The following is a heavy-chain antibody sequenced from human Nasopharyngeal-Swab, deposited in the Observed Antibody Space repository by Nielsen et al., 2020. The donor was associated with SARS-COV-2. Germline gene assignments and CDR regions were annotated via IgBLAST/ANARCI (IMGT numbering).Heavy chain of an antibody. CDR3: ARGIVGATDWGGWFDP. J-gene: IGHJ5*02. D-gene: IGHD1-26*01. CDR2: IYYSGST. V-gene: IGHV4-59*01. Sequence: RQAPGKGLEWIGYIYYSGSTNYNPSLKSRVTISVDTSKNQFSLKLSSVTAADTAVYYCARGIVGATDWGGWFDPWGQGTPVTVSS.